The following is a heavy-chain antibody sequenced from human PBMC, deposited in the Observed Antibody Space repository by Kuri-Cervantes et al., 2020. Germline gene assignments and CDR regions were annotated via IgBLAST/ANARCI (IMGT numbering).Heavy chain of an antibody. Sequence: SQTLSLTCAVYGGSFSGYYWSWIRQPPGKGLEWSGEINHSGSTNYNPSLKSRVTISVDTSKNQFSLKLSSVTAADTAVYYCARGGYNFWSGYYSTAFDYWGQGTLVTVSS. J-gene: IGHJ4*02. CDR2: INHSGST. CDR1: GGSFSGYY. D-gene: IGHD3-3*01. CDR3: ARGGYNFWSGYYSTAFDY. V-gene: IGHV4-34*01.